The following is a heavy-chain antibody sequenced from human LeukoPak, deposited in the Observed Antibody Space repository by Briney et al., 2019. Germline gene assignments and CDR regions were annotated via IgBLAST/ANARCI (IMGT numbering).Heavy chain of an antibody. CDR1: GFTFDDYG. CDR3: AREGRGSYTNYYYYYMDV. CDR2: INWNGGST. D-gene: IGHD1-26*01. J-gene: IGHJ6*03. Sequence: GGSLRLSCAASGFTFDDYGMSWVRQAPGKGLEWVSGINWNGGSTGYADSVKGRFTISRDNAENSLYLQMDSLRAEDTAVYYCAREGRGSYTNYYYYYMDVWGKGTTVTVSS. V-gene: IGHV3-20*04.